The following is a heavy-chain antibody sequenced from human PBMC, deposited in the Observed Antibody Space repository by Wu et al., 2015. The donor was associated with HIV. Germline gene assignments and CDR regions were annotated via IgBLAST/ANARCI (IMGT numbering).Heavy chain of an antibody. CDR1: GGTFSSYA. V-gene: IGHV1-69*05. CDR2: IIPIFGTA. CDR3: ARVSPYYDILTGSEQSYGMDV. Sequence: QVQLVQSGAEVKKPGSSVKVSCKASGGTFSSYAISWVRQAPGQGLEWMGGIIPIFGTANYAQKFQGRVTITTDESTSTAYMELSSLRSEDTAVYYCARVSPYYDILTGSEQSYGMDVWGQGTTVTVSS. J-gene: IGHJ6*02. D-gene: IGHD3-9*01.